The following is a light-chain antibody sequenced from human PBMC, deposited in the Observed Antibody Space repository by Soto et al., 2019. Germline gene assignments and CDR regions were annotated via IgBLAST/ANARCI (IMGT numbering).Light chain of an antibody. CDR3: LQDYNYPQT. Sequence: AIQMTPSPSSLSASVGDRITITFRASQGIGNDLGWYQQKPGKAPKLLIYAASTLQSGVPSRFSGSGSGTDFALSISSLQPEDFATYYCLQDYNYPQTFGQGTKVDIK. J-gene: IGKJ1*01. CDR1: QGIGND. CDR2: AAS. V-gene: IGKV1-6*01.